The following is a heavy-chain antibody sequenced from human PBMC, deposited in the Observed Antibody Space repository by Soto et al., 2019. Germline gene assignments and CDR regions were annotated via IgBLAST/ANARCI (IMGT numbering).Heavy chain of an antibody. Sequence: QVQLVRSGAEVRKPGSSVKVSCKASRDAFSKYAFNWVRQAPGQGLDWMGWIIPIFGSRNYAEKFQGRVTITADESTSTAYMELRGLRFEDTVGYYCARGETYLGVWGQGTTVTVSS. CDR2: IIPIFGSR. CDR3: ARGETYLGV. V-gene: IGHV1-69*01. J-gene: IGHJ6*02. CDR1: RDAFSKYA. D-gene: IGHD3-16*01.